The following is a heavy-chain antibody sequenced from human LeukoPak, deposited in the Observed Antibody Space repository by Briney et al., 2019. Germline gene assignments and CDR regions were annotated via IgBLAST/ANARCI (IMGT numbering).Heavy chain of an antibody. Sequence: PGGSLRLSCAASGFTINNNYMTRVRQAPGKGLEWVSVSYSGGSSYYADSVKGRFTMSRDSSKNTVNLQMNILTVEDTAVYYCARILGTTDAFDIWGQGTMVTVSS. J-gene: IGHJ3*02. CDR2: SYSGGSS. CDR1: GFTINNNY. V-gene: IGHV3-53*01. D-gene: IGHD2/OR15-2a*01. CDR3: ARILGTTDAFDI.